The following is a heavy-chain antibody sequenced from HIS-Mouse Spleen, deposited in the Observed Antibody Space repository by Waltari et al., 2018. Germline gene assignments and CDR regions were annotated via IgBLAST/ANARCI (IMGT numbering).Heavy chain of an antibody. CDR3: ARRGGGSSWPFWYFDL. J-gene: IGHJ2*01. CDR1: GYSFTSYW. D-gene: IGHD6-13*01. Sequence: EVQLVQSGAEVKKPGESLKISCKGSGYSFTSYWIGWVRQMPGKGLEWRGIIYPGDSDTSYSPSFKGQVTISADKSISTAYLQWSSLKASDTAMYYCARRGGGSSWPFWYFDLWGRGTLVTVSS. CDR2: IYPGDSDT. V-gene: IGHV5-51*03.